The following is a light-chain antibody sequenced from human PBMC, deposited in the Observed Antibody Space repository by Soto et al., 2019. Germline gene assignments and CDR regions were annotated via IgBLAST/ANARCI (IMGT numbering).Light chain of an antibody. CDR2: GAS. V-gene: IGKV3-20*01. Sequence: EIVLTQSPGTLSLSPGKRATLSCRASQSVSSSYLAWYQQKPGQAPRLLIYGASSRATGIPDRFSGTGSGTEFTLTISSLKSEDYAVYYCQQYKSWPPITFGQGTRLEIK. J-gene: IGKJ5*01. CDR1: QSVSSSY. CDR3: QQYKSWPPIT.